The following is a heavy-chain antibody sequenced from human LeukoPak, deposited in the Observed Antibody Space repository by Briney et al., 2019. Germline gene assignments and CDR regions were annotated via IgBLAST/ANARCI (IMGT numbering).Heavy chain of an antibody. V-gene: IGHV4-61*01. J-gene: IGHJ5*02. CDR1: GGSDSSGSYY. Sequence: SETLSLTCTVSGGSDSSGSYYWSWIRQPPGKGLEWIGYIYYSGDTNYNPSLKSRVTISVDTSKNQFSLKLSSVTAADTAVYYCARDATYYGSGSYYQGFDPWGQGTLVTVSS. D-gene: IGHD3-10*01. CDR2: IYYSGDT. CDR3: ARDATYYGSGSYYQGFDP.